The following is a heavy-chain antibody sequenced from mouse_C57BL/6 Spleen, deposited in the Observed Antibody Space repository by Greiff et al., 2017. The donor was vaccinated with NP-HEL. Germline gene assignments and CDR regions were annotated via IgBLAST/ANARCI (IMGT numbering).Heavy chain of an antibody. V-gene: IGHV1-15*01. CDR3: TRRGTGSYWYFDV. J-gene: IGHJ1*03. Sequence: VQLQQSGAELVRPGASVTLSCKASGYTFTDYEMHWVKQTPVHGLEWIGAIDPETGGTAYNQKFKGKAILTADKSSSTAYMELRSLTSEDSAVYYRTRRGTGSYWYFDVWGTGTTVTVSS. CDR1: GYTFTDYE. D-gene: IGHD4-1*01. CDR2: IDPETGGT.